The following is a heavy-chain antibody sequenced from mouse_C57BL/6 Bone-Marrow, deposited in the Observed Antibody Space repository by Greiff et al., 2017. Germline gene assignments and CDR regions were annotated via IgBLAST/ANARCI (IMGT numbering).Heavy chain of an antibody. CDR3: SRGPLAYYAMDY. V-gene: IGHV1-55*01. Sequence: QVQLQQPGAELVKPGASVKMSCKASGYTFTSSWLTWVKQRPGQGLEWIGDIYPGIGSTNYNEKFKSKATLTVDTSSSTAYMQRSSLTSDDSAVYYCSRGPLAYYAMDYWGQGTSVTGSS. CDR1: GYTFTSSW. J-gene: IGHJ4*01. CDR2: IYPGIGST.